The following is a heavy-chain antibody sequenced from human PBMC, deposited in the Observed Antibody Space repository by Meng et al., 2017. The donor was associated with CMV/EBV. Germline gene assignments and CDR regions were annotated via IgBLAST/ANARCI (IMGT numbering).Heavy chain of an antibody. Sequence: VHLVQSGAEVKKPGASVKVSCKASGYTFTGYGISWVRQAPGQGLEWMGWISVYNGHTNFAQNLQGRVTMTTDTSTSTAYVELRSLRSDDTAIYYCARGVPLGIIYSFDYWGQGTLVTVSS. J-gene: IGHJ4*01. CDR3: ARGVPLGIIYSFDY. D-gene: IGHD2-21*01. CDR1: GYTFTGYG. CDR2: ISVYNGHT. V-gene: IGHV1-18*01.